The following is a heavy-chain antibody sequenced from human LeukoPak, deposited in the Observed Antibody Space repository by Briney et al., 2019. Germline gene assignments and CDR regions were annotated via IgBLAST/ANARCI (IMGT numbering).Heavy chain of an antibody. J-gene: IGHJ4*02. V-gene: IGHV1-2*02. CDR1: GYTFTGYY. CDR3: ARDLDRLWYYDSSGSDY. CDR2: INPNSGGT. D-gene: IGHD3-22*01. Sequence: ASVKDSCKASGYTFTGYYMHWVRQAPGYGLEWMGWINPNSGGTNYAQKFHGRVTMTRDTSISTAYMELSRLRSDDTAVYYCARDLDRLWYYDSSGSDYWCQGTLVTVSS.